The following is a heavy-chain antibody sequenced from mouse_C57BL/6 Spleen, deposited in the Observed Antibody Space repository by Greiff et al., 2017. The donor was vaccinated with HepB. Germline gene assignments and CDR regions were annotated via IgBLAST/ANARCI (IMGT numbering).Heavy chain of an antibody. V-gene: IGHV1-55*01. CDR2: IYPGSGST. Sequence: QVQLQQPGAELVKPGASVKMSCKASGYTFTSYWITWVKQRPGQGLEWIGDIYPGSGSTNYNEKFKSKATLTVDTSSSTAYMQLSILTSEYAAVYYCARAYGYGAMDYWGQGTSVTVSS. CDR1: GYTFTSYW. D-gene: IGHD2-2*01. J-gene: IGHJ4*01. CDR3: ARAYGYGAMDY.